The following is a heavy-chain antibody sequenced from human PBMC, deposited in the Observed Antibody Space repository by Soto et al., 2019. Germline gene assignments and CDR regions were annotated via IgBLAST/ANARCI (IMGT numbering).Heavy chain of an antibody. D-gene: IGHD4-17*01. J-gene: IGHJ4*02. CDR1: GYTFTSYY. CDR3: AREGALRRGIPTVHFDY. Sequence: QVQLVQSGAEVKKPGASVKVSCKASGYTFTSYYMHWVRQAPGQGLEWMGIINPSGGSTSYAQKFRGRVTRTRDTSNRTVYVELGSLLSEDTPVYYCAREGALRRGIPTVHFDYWGQGTLVTASS. V-gene: IGHV1-46*01. CDR2: INPSGGST.